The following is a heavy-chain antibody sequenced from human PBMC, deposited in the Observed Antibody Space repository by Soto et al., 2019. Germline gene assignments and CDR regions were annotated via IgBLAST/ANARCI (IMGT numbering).Heavy chain of an antibody. V-gene: IGHV3-23*01. D-gene: IGHD6-6*01. CDR2: ISGSGGST. J-gene: IGHJ4*02. CDR1: GFSFSTYA. CDR3: AKNWDTTFSSSSH. Sequence: EVQLLESGGGLVQAGGSLRLSCSASGFSFSTYAMSWVRQAPGKGLEWVSAISGSGGSTYYADSVKGRFTLSRDNSKNTLYLQMNSLRAEDTAVYYCAKNWDTTFSSSSHWGQGTLVTVSS.